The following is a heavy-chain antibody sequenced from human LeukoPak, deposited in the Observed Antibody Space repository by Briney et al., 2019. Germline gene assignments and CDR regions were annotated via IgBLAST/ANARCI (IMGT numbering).Heavy chain of an antibody. CDR2: MNSIKGT. Sequence: AETLSLTCTGSGGSVNSDTYFWAWIRQPPGKGLEWITNMNSIKGTSYNPSLESRVTISVDPSRNQFSLKLTSVTAADTAIYYCASGRYSGSYFRFDYWGQGNLVSVSS. CDR3: ASGRYSGSYFRFDY. V-gene: IGHV4-39*07. CDR1: GGSVNSDTYF. J-gene: IGHJ4*02. D-gene: IGHD1-26*01.